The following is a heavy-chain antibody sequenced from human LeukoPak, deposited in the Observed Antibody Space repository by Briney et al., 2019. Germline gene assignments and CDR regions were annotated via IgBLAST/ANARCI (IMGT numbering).Heavy chain of an antibody. CDR1: GFSLSTRGVG. CDR2: IYWDDNK. J-gene: IGHJ4*02. D-gene: IGHD3-22*01. Sequence: SGPTLVKPTQALTLTCNFSGFSLSTRGVGVGWIRQPPGKALEWLALIYWDDNKRYSPSQTSRPTTTKDTSKNQEVLTMTNMDPVDTVTYYCAHYDSSVYHAFDYWGQGTLVTVSS. V-gene: IGHV2-5*02. CDR3: AHYDSSVYHAFDY.